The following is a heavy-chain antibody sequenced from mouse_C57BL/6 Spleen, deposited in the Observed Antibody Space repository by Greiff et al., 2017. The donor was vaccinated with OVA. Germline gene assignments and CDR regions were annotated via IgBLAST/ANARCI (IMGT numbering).Heavy chain of an antibody. J-gene: IGHJ3*01. Sequence: VQLQQSGTELVKPGASVKLSCKASGYTFTSYWMHWVKQRPGQGLEWIGNINPSNGGTNYNEKFKSKATLTVDKSSSTAYMQLSSLTSEDSAVYYCARWDDYYYAPFAYWGQGTLVTVSA. CDR1: GYTFTSYW. CDR2: INPSNGGT. V-gene: IGHV1-53*01. CDR3: ARWDDYYYAPFAY. D-gene: IGHD1-1*01.